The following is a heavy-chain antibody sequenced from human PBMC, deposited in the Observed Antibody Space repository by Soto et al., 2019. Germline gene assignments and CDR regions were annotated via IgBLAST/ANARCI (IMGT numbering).Heavy chain of an antibody. CDR2: IDWDEDK. J-gene: IGHJ5*02. Sequence: SGPTLVNPKQTLTLTCTSSGFSLSTSGERVSWIRQPPGKALEWLARIDWDEDKFYSTSLRTRLTISKDTSKNQVVLTMTNMDPLDTATYYYARIRADRSSIWFDPWGQGILVTVSS. D-gene: IGHD1-26*01. V-gene: IGHV2-70*04. CDR1: GFSLSTSGER. CDR3: ARIRADRSSIWFDP.